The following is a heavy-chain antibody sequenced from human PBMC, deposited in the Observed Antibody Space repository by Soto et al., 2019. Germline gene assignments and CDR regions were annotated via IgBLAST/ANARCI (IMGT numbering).Heavy chain of an antibody. CDR3: AAVPVLRFLKWLPAYFDY. CDR1: GFMFTSSA. D-gene: IGHD3-3*01. Sequence: SVKVSCNTSGFMFTSSAVQWVRQALGQRLEWIGWLVVGSGNTHYAQHFQERVTLTRDMSTGTAYMELSSLRSEDTAVYYCAAVPVLRFLKWLPAYFDYWGQGTLVTVSS. J-gene: IGHJ4*02. V-gene: IGHV1-58*01. CDR2: LVVGSGNT.